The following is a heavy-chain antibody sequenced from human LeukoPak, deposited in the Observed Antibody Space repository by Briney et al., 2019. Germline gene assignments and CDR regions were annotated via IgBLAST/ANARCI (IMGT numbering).Heavy chain of an antibody. J-gene: IGHJ4*02. V-gene: IGHV3-7*01. Sequence: GGSLRLSCAAFGFTFSSHWMSWVSPAPGKVLEWVANIKQDGSEKYYVDSVKGRFTISRDNAKNSLYLQMNSLRAEDTAVYYCARRSTAMDYWGQGTLVTVSS. CDR2: IKQDGSEK. D-gene: IGHD5-18*01. CDR1: GFTFSSHW. CDR3: ARRSTAMDY.